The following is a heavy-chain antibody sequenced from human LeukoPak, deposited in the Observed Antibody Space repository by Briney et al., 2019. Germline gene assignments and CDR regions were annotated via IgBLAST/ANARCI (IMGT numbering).Heavy chain of an antibody. Sequence: GGSLRLSCAASGFTFSSYAMSWVRQAPGKGLEWVSAISGSGGSTYYADSVKGRFTISRDNSKNTLYLQMNSLRAEDAAVNYCAKSGVGELPVLYFDYWGQGTLVTVSS. CDR1: GFTFSSYA. V-gene: IGHV3-23*01. CDR2: ISGSGGST. CDR3: AKSGVGELPVLYFDY. J-gene: IGHJ4*02. D-gene: IGHD3-10*01.